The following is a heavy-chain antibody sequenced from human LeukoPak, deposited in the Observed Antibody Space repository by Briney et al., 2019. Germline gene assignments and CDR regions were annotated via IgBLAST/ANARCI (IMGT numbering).Heavy chain of an antibody. CDR1: GGSISSYY. V-gene: IGHV4-59*01. CDR2: IYYSGST. J-gene: IGHJ4*02. Sequence: SETLSLTCTVSGGSISSYYWRWIRQPPGKGLEWIGYIYYSGSTNYNPSLKSRVTISVDTSKNQFSLKLSSVTAADTAVYYCARYSGSYNFDYWGQGTLVTVSS. CDR3: ARYSGSYNFDY. D-gene: IGHD1-26*01.